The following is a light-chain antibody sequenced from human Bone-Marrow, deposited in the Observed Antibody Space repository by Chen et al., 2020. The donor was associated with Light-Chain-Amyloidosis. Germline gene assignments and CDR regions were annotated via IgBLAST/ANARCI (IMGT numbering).Light chain of an antibody. Sequence: SYVLTQPSSESVAPGQTATIACGGNNIGSTSVHWYQQTPGQAPLLVVYDDSDRPSGLPERLSGSNSGNTATLTISRVEAGDEADYYCPVWDRSSDRPVFGGGTKLTVL. CDR3: PVWDRSSDRPV. CDR1: NIGSTS. V-gene: IGLV3-21*02. CDR2: DDS. J-gene: IGLJ3*02.